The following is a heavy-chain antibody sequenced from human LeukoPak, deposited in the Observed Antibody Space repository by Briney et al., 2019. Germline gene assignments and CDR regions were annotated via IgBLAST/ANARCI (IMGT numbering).Heavy chain of an antibody. CDR1: GYTFTSYY. CDR2: INPSGGST. Sequence: ASVKVSCKASGYTFTSYYMHWVRQAPGQGLEWMGIINPSGGSTSYAQKLQGRVTMTTDTSTSTAYMELRSLRSDDTAVYYCARDGRDSSGYYYYYGMDVWGQGTTVTVSS. V-gene: IGHV1-46*01. D-gene: IGHD3-22*01. J-gene: IGHJ6*02. CDR3: ARDGRDSSGYYYYYGMDV.